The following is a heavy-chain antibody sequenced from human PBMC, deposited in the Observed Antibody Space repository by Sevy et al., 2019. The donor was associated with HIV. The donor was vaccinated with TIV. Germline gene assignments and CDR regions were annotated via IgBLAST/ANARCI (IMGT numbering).Heavy chain of an antibody. J-gene: IGHJ5*02. Sequence: SETLSLTCAVSGGSISSGGYSWSWIRQPPGKGLEWIGYIYHSGSTYYNPSLKSRVTISVDRSKNQLSLKLSSVTAADTAVYYCARDVVQAGDNWFDPWGQGTLVTVSS. V-gene: IGHV4-30-2*01. CDR3: ARDVVQAGDNWFDP. CDR2: IYHSGST. D-gene: IGHD2-21*01. CDR1: GGSISSGGYS.